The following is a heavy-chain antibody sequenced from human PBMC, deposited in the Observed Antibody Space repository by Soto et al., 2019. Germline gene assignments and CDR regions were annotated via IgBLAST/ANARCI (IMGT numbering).Heavy chain of an antibody. Sequence: SVKVSCKASGGTFSSYTISWVRQAPGQGLEWMGRIIPILGIANYAQKFQGRVTITADKSTSTAYMELSSLRSEDTAVYYCARAHSSGYYYGDWFDPWGQGTLVTVSS. CDR2: IIPILGIA. CDR1: GGTFSSYT. V-gene: IGHV1-69*02. J-gene: IGHJ5*02. D-gene: IGHD3-22*01. CDR3: ARAHSSGYYYGDWFDP.